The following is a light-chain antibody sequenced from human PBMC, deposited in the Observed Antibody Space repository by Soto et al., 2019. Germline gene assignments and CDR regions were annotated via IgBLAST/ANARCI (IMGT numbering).Light chain of an antibody. Sequence: EIVMTQSPATLSVSPGERATLSCRASQSVSSNLAWYQQKPCQAPRLLIYGASTRATGIPARFSGSGSGTEFKLTISSLQSEDFAVYYCQQYNNWWTFGQGTKVEIK. CDR3: QQYNNWWT. CDR1: QSVSSN. V-gene: IGKV3-15*01. J-gene: IGKJ1*01. CDR2: GAS.